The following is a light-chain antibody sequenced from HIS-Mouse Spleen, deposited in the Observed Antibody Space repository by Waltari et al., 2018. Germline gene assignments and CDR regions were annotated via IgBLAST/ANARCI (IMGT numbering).Light chain of an antibody. CDR2: AAS. CDR1: QGISSY. V-gene: IGKV1-8*01. J-gene: IGKJ1*01. Sequence: AIRLTQAPAPFAASTGVRVTITCRASQGISSYLAWYQQKPGKAPKLLIYAASTLQSGVPSRFSGSGSGTDFTLTISCLQSEDFATYYCQQYYSYPPWTFGQGTKVEIK. CDR3: QQYYSYPPWT.